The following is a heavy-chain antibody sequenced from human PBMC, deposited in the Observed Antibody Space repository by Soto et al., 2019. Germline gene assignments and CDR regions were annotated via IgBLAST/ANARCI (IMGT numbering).Heavy chain of an antibody. CDR3: ARVPTTVTTPGMDV. D-gene: IGHD4-4*01. J-gene: IGHJ6*02. V-gene: IGHV3-74*01. CDR1: GFTFSSYW. Sequence: PGGSLRLSCAASGFTFSSYWMHWVRQAPGKGLVWVSRIKTDGSTTYYADSVKGRFTISRDNAENTLYLQMNSLRAEDTAVYYCARVPTTVTTPGMDVWGQGTTVTVSS. CDR2: IKTDGSTT.